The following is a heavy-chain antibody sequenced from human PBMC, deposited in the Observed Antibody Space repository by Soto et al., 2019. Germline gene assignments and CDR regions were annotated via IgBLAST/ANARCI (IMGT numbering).Heavy chain of an antibody. J-gene: IGHJ6*03. CDR1: GYTFTSYG. D-gene: IGHD2-2*01. CDR2: ISAYNGNT. Sequence: QVQLVQSGAEVKKPGASVKVSCKASGYTFTSYGISWVRQAPGQGLEWMGWISAYNGNTNYAQKLQGRVTMTTDTTKSTAYMELRSLRSDDTAVYYCASGESVVVPPAMGSYYYYYMDVWGKGTTVSVSS. CDR3: ASGESVVVPPAMGSYYYYYMDV. V-gene: IGHV1-18*01.